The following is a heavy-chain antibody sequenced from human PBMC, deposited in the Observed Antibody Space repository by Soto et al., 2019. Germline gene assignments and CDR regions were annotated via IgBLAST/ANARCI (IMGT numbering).Heavy chain of an antibody. V-gene: IGHV4-31*03. CDR3: ARERVATPHFDY. D-gene: IGHD5-12*01. J-gene: IGHJ4*02. CDR2: IYYSGST. CDR1: GGSISSGGYY. Sequence: LSLTCTVSGGSISSGGYYWSWIRQHPGKGLEWIGYIYYSGSTYYNPSLKSRVTISVDTSKNQFSLKLSSVTAADTAVYYCARERVATPHFDYWGQGTLVTVSS.